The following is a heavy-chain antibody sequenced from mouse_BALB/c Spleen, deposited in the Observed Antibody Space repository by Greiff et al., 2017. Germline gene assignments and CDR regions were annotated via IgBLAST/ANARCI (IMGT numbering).Heavy chain of an antibody. Sequence: EVMLVESGGGLVQPGGSRKLSCAASGFTFSSFGMHWVRQAPEKGLEWVAYISSGSSTIYYADTVKGRFTISRDNPKNTLFLQMTSLRSEDTAMYYCARSLTGARSAWFAYWGQGTLVTVSA. J-gene: IGHJ3*01. CDR3: ARSLTGARSAWFAY. CDR2: ISSGSSTI. D-gene: IGHD4-1*01. CDR1: GFTFSSFG. V-gene: IGHV5-17*02.